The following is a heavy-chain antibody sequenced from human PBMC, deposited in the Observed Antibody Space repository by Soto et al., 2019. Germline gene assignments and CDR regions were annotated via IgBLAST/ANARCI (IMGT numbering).Heavy chain of an antibody. CDR2: AYYSGDT. V-gene: IGHV4-59*01. D-gene: IGHD2-8*01. Sequence: PETLALTYSVSGGFLSRYYWLGSRQPPGKGLEWIGYAYYSGDTGYNPSLQSRVTMAVDTSKNQVSPKLTSVTAADTAVFYCTRVRCTYGGGDSGGDQEDWFALWGQGALVTVSS. CDR1: GGFLSRYY. J-gene: IGHJ4*01. CDR3: TRVRCTYGGGDSGGDQEDWFAL.